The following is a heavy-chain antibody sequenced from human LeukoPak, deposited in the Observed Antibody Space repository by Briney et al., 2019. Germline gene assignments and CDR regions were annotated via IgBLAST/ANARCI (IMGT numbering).Heavy chain of an antibody. Sequence: ASVKVSCKASGYTFTGYYMHWVRHAPGQGLEWMGWINPNSGGTNYAQKFQGRVTMTRDTSISTAYMELSRLRSDDTAVYYCARVLTSGWYRYFDYWGQGTLVTVSS. D-gene: IGHD6-19*01. CDR2: INPNSGGT. V-gene: IGHV1-2*02. CDR3: ARVLTSGWYRYFDY. CDR1: GYTFTGYY. J-gene: IGHJ4*02.